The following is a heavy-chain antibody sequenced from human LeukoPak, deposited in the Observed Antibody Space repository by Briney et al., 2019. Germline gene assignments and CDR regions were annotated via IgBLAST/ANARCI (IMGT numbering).Heavy chain of an antibody. J-gene: IGHJ3*02. D-gene: IGHD7-27*01. Sequence: GGSLRLSCAASGFTFSSYGMHWVRQAPGKGLEWVAVIWYDGSNKYYADSVKGRFTISRDNSKNTLYLKMNSLRAEDTAMYYCAKTGEDDAFDIWGQGTMVTVSS. CDR1: GFTFSSYG. CDR2: IWYDGSNK. V-gene: IGHV3-33*06. CDR3: AKTGEDDAFDI.